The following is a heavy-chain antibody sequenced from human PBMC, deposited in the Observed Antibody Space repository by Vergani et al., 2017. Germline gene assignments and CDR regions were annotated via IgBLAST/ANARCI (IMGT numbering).Heavy chain of an antibody. J-gene: IGHJ3*02. Sequence: QVQLVESGGGVVQPGRSLRLSCAASGFTFSSYGMHWVRQAPGKGLEWVAVISYDGSNKYYADSVKGRFTISRDNSKNTLYLQMNSLRAEDTAVYYCAKQLWRHTDAFDIWGQGTMVTVSS. CDR3: AKQLWRHTDAFDI. CDR1: GFTFSSYG. CDR2: ISYDGSNK. V-gene: IGHV3-30*18. D-gene: IGHD5-18*01.